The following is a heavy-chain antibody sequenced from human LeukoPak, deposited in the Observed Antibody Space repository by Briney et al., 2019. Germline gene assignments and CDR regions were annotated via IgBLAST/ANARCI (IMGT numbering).Heavy chain of an antibody. V-gene: IGHV3-30*02. Sequence: GGSLRLSCAASGFIFSNAWMTWVRQAPGKGLEWVAFTQDDESNKYYSDSVKGRFTISRDNSKNTLFLQMSSLRPEDTALYYCAKQMTERPHYYYMDVWGRGTTVTVSS. CDR2: TQDDESNK. CDR1: GFIFSNAW. CDR3: AKQMTERPHYYYMDV. J-gene: IGHJ6*03.